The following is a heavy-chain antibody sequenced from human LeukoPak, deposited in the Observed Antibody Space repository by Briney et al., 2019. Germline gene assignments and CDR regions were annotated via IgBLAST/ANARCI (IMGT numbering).Heavy chain of an antibody. Sequence: GESLKISCKGSGYSFSNYYIAWVRQMPGKGLEWMGIIYPGDSDTTYSPSFQGQVTMSADKSISAAYLQWSSLKASDTAMYYCASGSIYHDYWGQGTLVTVSS. CDR2: IYPGDSDT. CDR1: GYSFSNYY. CDR3: ASGSIYHDY. J-gene: IGHJ4*02. D-gene: IGHD3-3*01. V-gene: IGHV5-51*01.